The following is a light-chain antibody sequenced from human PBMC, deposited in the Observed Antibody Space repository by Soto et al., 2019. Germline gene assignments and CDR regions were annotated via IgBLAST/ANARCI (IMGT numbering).Light chain of an antibody. CDR2: SDT. V-gene: IGLV1-40*01. J-gene: IGLJ2*01. CDR1: SSNIGAGYD. CDR3: QSYDSSLRGVV. Sequence: QPVLTQPPSVSGAPGQRVTISCTGSSSNIGAGYDVHWYQQLPGTAPKFLIYSDTNRPLGVPDRFSGSKSGTSASLAITGLQAEDEGDYYCQSYDSSLRGVVFGGGTKVTVL.